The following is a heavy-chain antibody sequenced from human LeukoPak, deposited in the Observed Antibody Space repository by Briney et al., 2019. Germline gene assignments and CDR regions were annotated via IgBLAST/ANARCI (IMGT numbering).Heavy chain of an antibody. V-gene: IGHV3-33*01. CDR3: AREDWGTTGHSFGY. D-gene: IGHD7-27*01. CDR1: GFRLSSNG. J-gene: IGHJ4*02. CDR2: LWSDASNT. Sequence: GGSLRLSCVASGFRLSSNGMHWVRQAPGKGLELVAVLWSDASNTYYADSVKGRFTISRDLSKNTLYLQMTSLRVEDTAVYYCAREDWGTTGHSFGYWGQGTLSPSPQ.